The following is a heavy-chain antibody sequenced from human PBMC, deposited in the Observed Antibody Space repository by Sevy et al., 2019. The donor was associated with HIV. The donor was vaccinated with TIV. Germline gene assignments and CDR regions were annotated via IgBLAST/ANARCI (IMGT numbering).Heavy chain of an antibody. J-gene: IGHJ4*02. CDR1: GGTFSSYA. V-gene: IGHV1-69*13. CDR2: SIPIFGTA. Sequence: ASVKVSCKASGGTFSSYAISWVRQAPGQGLEWMGGSIPIFGTANYAQKFQGRVTITADESTSTAYMELSSLRSEDTAVYYCARGRDPYSSSWYGQFDYWGQRTLVTVSS. CDR3: ARGRDPYSSSWYGQFDY. D-gene: IGHD6-13*01.